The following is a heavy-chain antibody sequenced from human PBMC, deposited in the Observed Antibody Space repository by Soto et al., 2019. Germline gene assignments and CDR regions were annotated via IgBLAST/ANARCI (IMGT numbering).Heavy chain of an antibody. CDR1: GDSFTNYG. CDR3: ARGVGSGSYYNQYNWFDP. D-gene: IGHD3-10*01. Sequence: GASVKVSCEACGDSFTNYGISWVRQAPGQGLEWMGWINVYNGNTKYAQKVQGRVTMTTDTSTSTAYMELRSLRSDDTAVYYCARGVGSGSYYNQYNWFDPWGQGTPVTVSS. CDR2: INVYNGNT. V-gene: IGHV1-18*01. J-gene: IGHJ5*02.